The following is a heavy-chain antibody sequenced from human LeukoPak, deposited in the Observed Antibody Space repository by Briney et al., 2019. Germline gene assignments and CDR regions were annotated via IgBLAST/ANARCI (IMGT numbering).Heavy chain of an antibody. V-gene: IGHV3-74*01. Sequence: PVGALRLSRVASVFTFSSYWVHWVRQAPGKGLVWVSRINSDGSSTSYADSVKGRFTISRDNDKNTLYLQMNSLRAEDTAVYYCARALRYSSPFDYWGQGTLVTVSS. CDR3: ARALRYSSPFDY. D-gene: IGHD6-13*01. CDR1: VFTFSSYW. CDR2: INSDGSST. J-gene: IGHJ4*02.